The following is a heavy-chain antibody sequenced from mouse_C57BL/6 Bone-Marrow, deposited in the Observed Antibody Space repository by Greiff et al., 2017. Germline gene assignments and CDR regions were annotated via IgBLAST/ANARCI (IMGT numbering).Heavy chain of an antibody. CDR3: AREGIYYEPLFAY. CDR1: GYTFTSYW. Sequence: QVQLQQPGAELVRPGSSVKLSCKASGYTFTSYWMHWVKQRPIQGLEWSGNIDPSDSETPYNQKFKDKATLTVDKSSSTADLQLSSLTSEDSAVYYCAREGIYYEPLFAYWGQGTLVTVSA. J-gene: IGHJ3*01. CDR2: IDPSDSET. D-gene: IGHD2-4*01. V-gene: IGHV1-52*01.